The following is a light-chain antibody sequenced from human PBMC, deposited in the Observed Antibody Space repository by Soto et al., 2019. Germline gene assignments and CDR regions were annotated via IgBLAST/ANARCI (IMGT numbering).Light chain of an antibody. Sequence: DIQMTRSPSTLSASVGDRVTITCRASQSISTWLAWYQQKPGRAPKLLIYDASSLESGVPSRFGGRGSGTEFTLTISSLQPDDFATYYCHQYNNYLYTFGQGTKLEVK. J-gene: IGKJ2*01. V-gene: IGKV1-5*01. CDR3: HQYNNYLYT. CDR2: DAS. CDR1: QSISTW.